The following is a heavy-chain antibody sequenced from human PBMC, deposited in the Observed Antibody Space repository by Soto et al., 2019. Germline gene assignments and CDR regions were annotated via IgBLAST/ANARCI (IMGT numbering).Heavy chain of an antibody. V-gene: IGHV3-23*01. CDR1: GFTFTSYA. Sequence: PGESLRLSCAASGFTFTSYAMNWVRLAPGKGLEWVSAISGTGYSTYYADSVKGRFTISRDNAKNTLYLQMNSLRDEDTAVYYCARESAYYGMDVWGQGTTVTVSS. D-gene: IGHD3-3*01. J-gene: IGHJ6*02. CDR2: ISGTGYST. CDR3: ARESAYYGMDV.